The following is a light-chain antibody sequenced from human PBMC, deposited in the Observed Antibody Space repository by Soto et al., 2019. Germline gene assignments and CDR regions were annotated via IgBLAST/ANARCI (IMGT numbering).Light chain of an antibody. CDR3: QSYDSSIVV. CDR2: EDN. V-gene: IGLV6-57*04. J-gene: IGLJ2*01. Sequence: FMLTQPHSVSESPGKTVTISCTRSSGSLASTYVQWYQQRPGSAPTIVIYEDNQRPSGVPDRFSGSIDSSSNSASLTISGLKTEDEADYYCQSYDSSIVVFGGGTKLTVL. CDR1: SGSLASTY.